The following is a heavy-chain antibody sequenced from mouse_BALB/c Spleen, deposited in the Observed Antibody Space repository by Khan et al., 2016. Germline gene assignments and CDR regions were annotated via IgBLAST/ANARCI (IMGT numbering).Heavy chain of an antibody. CDR3: ARHGSSYDYYAMDY. D-gene: IGHD1-1*01. J-gene: IGHJ4*01. CDR1: GYAFSSYW. Sequence: QVQLKQSGAELVRPGSSVKISCKASGYAFSSYWMNWVKQRPGQGLEWIGQIYPGDGDTNYNGKFKGKATLTADKSSSTAYMQLSSLTSEDSAVXFCARHGSSYDYYAMDYWGQGTSVTVSS. CDR2: IYPGDGDT. V-gene: IGHV1-80*01.